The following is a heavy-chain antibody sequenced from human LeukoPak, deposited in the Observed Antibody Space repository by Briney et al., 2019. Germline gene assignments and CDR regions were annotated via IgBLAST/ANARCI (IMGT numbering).Heavy chain of an antibody. CDR2: INPNGGST. CDR1: GYTFTSYY. D-gene: IGHD1-26*01. J-gene: IGHJ4*02. CDR3: AREEIVGATRRAGGDLDY. Sequence: ASVKVSCKASGYTFTSYYMHWVRQAPGQGLEWMGIINPNGGSTSYAQKFQGRVTMTRDMSTSTVYMELSSLISEDTVVYYCAREEIVGATRRAGGDLDYWGQGTLVTVSS. V-gene: IGHV1-46*01.